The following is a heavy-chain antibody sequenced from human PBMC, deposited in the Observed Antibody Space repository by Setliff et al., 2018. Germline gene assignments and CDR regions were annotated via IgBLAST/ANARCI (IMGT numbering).Heavy chain of an antibody. J-gene: IGHJ4*02. CDR2: ITDDGGTT. Sequence: GGSLRLSCTTSGFTFFSYTMNWVRQAPGKGLEWVSAITDDGGTTHYAGSVKGRFTISRDHAKNSLYLQLDSLRPDDTAFYYCARGHCTTISCFLDHWGQGIMVTVSS. CDR1: GFTFFSYT. CDR3: ARGHCTTISCFLDH. V-gene: IGHV3-23*01. D-gene: IGHD2-8*01.